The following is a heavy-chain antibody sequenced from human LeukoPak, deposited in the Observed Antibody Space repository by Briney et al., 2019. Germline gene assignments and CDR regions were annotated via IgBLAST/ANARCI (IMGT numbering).Heavy chain of an antibody. V-gene: IGHV4-34*01. Sequence: SETLSLTCTVYGESFGGYYWSWIRQPSGKGLEWIGEINHSGSTDYNPSLKSRVTISVDTSKNQFSLKLTSVTAADTAVYYCARGLGIFGVSWFDPWGQGTLVTVSS. CDR1: GESFGGYY. D-gene: IGHD3-3*01. CDR3: ARGLGIFGVSWFDP. CDR2: INHSGST. J-gene: IGHJ5*02.